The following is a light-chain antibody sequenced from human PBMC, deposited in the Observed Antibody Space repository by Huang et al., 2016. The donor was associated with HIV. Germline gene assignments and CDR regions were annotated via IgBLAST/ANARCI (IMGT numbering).Light chain of an antibody. CDR2: LGF. J-gene: IGKJ4*01. CDR3: MQTLQTPLT. Sequence: DIVMTQSSLSLPVTPGEPASISCRSSPSLLHSNGYNYLDWYLQKPGQSPQLLIYLGFNRASGVPDRFSGSGSGTDFTLKISRVEAEDVGVYYCMQTLQTPLTFGGGTKVEIK. V-gene: IGKV2-28*01. CDR1: PSLLHSNGYNY.